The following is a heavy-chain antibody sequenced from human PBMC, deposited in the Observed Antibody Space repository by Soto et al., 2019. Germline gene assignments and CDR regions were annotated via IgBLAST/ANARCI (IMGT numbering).Heavy chain of an antibody. J-gene: IGHJ4*02. CDR3: AKDHIAAAGYFDC. D-gene: IGHD6-13*01. CDR1: GVTFSRYA. V-gene: IGHV3-23*01. CDR2: ISDLGGST. Sequence: EVQLLESGGVLVQPGGSLRLSCTASGVTFSRYAMVWVRQAPGKGLEWVSTISDLGGSTYYADAMKGRFTISRDNSKNTLQLQTNGPSAEDTAIYYCAKDHIAAAGYFDCWGQGTLVAVSS.